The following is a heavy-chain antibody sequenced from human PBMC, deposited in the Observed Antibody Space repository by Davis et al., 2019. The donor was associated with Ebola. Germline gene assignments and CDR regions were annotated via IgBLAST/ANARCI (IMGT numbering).Heavy chain of an antibody. V-gene: IGHV3-23*01. CDR2: ISGSGGST. CDR3: TIGLITGTTHLIDY. Sequence: GGSLRLSCAASGFTFSSYAMSWVRQAPGKGLEWVSAISGSGGSTYYADSVKGRFTISRDNSKNTLYLQMNSLRAEDTAVYYCTIGLITGTTHLIDYWGQGTLVTVSS. CDR1: GFTFSSYA. D-gene: IGHD1-20*01. J-gene: IGHJ4*02.